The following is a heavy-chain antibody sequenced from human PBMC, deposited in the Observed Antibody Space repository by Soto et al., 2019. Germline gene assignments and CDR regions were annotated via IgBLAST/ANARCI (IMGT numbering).Heavy chain of an antibody. CDR1: GYTFTGYY. CDR3: ARGGSSGWYFDY. J-gene: IGHJ4*02. D-gene: IGHD6-19*01. V-gene: IGHV1-2*04. CDR2: INPNSGGT. Sequence: QVQLVQSGAEVKKPGASVKVSCKASGYTFTGYYMHWVRQAPGQGLEWMGWINPNSGGTNYAQKCQGWVTMTRDTSISTAYMELSRLRSDDTAVYYCARGGSSGWYFDYWGQGTLVTVSS.